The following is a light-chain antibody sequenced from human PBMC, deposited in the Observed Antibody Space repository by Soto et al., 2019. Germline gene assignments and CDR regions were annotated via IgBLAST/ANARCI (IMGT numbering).Light chain of an antibody. CDR1: QSTSVY. V-gene: IGKV1-39*01. CDR3: QQSYRIPYA. J-gene: IGKJ2*01. CDR2: AAS. Sequence: DIQMTQSPSSLSVSIGDRITITCRSSQSTSVYLNWYQKKPGTPPKLLIYAASNLQSGVPSRVIGSGSGTDFTLTISSLQPEDFASYYWQQSYRIPYAFGQGTKLEI.